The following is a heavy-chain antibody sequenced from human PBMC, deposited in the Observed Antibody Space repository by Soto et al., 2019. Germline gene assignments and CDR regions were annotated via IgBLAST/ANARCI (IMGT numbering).Heavy chain of an antibody. CDR3: ARGTYDSSGYYFFDY. J-gene: IGHJ4*02. CDR1: GYTFTSYD. D-gene: IGHD3-22*01. V-gene: IGHV1-8*01. CDR2: INANNGNT. Sequence: ASVKVSCTASGYTFTSYDINCVRQATGQRLEWMGWINANNGNTNYSQKFQARVSITRNTSASTVNMEVSSLRSEVTAVYYCARGTYDSSGYYFFDYWGQGTLVTV.